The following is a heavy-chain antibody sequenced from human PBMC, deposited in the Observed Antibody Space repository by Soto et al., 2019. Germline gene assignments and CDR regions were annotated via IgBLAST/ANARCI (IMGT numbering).Heavy chain of an antibody. CDR3: ATDGGTMIVKTGAFDY. J-gene: IGHJ4*02. V-gene: IGHV1-24*01. CDR2: FDPEDGET. CDR1: RETLTELF. D-gene: IGHD3-22*01. Sequence: ASGEVSCQVSRETLTELFMHWVRQGPGKGLEWMGGFDPEDGETIYAQKFQGRVTMTEDTSTDTAYMELSSLRSEDTAVYYCATDGGTMIVKTGAFDYWGQGTLVTVSS.